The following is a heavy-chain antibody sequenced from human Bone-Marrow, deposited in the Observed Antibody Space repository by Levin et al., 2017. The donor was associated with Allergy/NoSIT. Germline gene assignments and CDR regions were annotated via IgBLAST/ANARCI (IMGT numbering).Heavy chain of an antibody. Sequence: GGSLRLSCKASHSTFTSYGVSWVRQAPGHGLEWLGWISPYNGQTHQAQKVQGRLTMSADTSTRTVYMELRSLKSDDTAVYYCVRDKRIGAVWSVGGALDIWGQGTIVSVPS. CDR2: ISPYNGQT. CDR1: HSTFTSYG. CDR3: VRDKRIGAVWSVGGALDI. J-gene: IGHJ3*02. V-gene: IGHV1-18*01. D-gene: IGHD4/OR15-4a*01.